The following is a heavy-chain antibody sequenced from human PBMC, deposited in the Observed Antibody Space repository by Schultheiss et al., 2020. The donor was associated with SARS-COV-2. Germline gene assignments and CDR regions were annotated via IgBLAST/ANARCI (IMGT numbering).Heavy chain of an antibody. CDR1: GYTFTSYD. Sequence: ASVKVSCKASGYTFTSYDINWVRQAPGQGLEWMGWINPNSGGTNYAQKLQGRVTMTTDTSTSTAYMELRSLRSDDTAVYYCARVRRRYYGSGSYPDYWGQGTLVTVSS. CDR2: INPNSGGT. V-gene: IGHV1-18*01. J-gene: IGHJ4*02. CDR3: ARVRRRYYGSGSYPDY. D-gene: IGHD3-10*01.